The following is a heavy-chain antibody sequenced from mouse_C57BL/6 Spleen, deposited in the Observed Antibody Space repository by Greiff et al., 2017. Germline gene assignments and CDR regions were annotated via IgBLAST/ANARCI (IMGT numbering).Heavy chain of an antibody. CDR2: IYPGDGDT. J-gene: IGHJ4*01. CDR1: GYAFSSSW. D-gene: IGHD2-2*01. V-gene: IGHV1-82*01. CDR3: ARSDYGYDGAMDY. Sequence: VQGVESGPELVKPGASVKISCKASGYAFSSSWMNWVKQRPGKGLEWIGRIYPGDGDTNYNGKFKGKATLTADKSSSTAYMQLSSLTSEDSAVYFCARSDYGYDGAMDYWGQGTSVTVSS.